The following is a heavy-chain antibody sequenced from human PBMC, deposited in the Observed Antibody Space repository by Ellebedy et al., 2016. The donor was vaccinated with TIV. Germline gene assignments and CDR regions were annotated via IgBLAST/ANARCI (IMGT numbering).Heavy chain of an antibody. CDR3: ARDGGRHAYFDY. J-gene: IGHJ4*02. CDR1: GGSISSYY. CDR2: IPFSGST. V-gene: IGHV4-59*01. Sequence: MPSETLSLTCTVSGGSISSYYWNLIRQPPGQGLDWIGYIPFSGSTSYNPSLKCRVTISVDTSKNQFSLKLSSVTDADTSVYYCARDGGRHAYFDYWGQGTLVTVSS. D-gene: IGHD1-26*01.